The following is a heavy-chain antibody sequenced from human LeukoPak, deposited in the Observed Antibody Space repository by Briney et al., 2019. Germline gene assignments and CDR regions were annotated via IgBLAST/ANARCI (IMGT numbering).Heavy chain of an antibody. CDR1: GYTFTSYA. CDR2: FNTNTGNP. D-gene: IGHD4-11*01. V-gene: IGHV7-4-1*02. CDR3: ARESSPVTNLYYYYYGMDV. J-gene: IGHJ6*02. Sequence: ASVKVSCKASGYTFTSYAMNWVRQAPGQGLEWMGWFNTNTGNPTYAQGFTGRFVFSLDTSVSTAYLQISSLKAEDTAVYYCARESSPVTNLYYYYYGMDVWGQGTTVTVSS.